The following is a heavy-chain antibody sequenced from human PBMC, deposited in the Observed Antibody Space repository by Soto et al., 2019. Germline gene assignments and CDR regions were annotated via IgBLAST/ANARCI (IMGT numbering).Heavy chain of an antibody. J-gene: IGHJ4*02. D-gene: IGHD2-15*01. Sequence: EVQLLESGGGLAQPGGSLRLSCAASGFTFSSSAMSWVRQAPGTGLECVSVISGGGETTYYADSVKGRFTISRDNSKNTLHLQLSSLRAEDTALYYCAKDLSLNGGNTNGYFDYWGQGTRVTVSS. V-gene: IGHV3-23*01. CDR1: GFTFSSSA. CDR3: AKDLSLNGGNTNGYFDY. CDR2: ISGGGETT.